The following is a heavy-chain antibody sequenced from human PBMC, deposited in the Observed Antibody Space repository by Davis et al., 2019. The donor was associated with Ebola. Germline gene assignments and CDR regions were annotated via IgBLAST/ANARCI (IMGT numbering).Heavy chain of an antibody. CDR3: ARVAPGGKWELPNYFDY. D-gene: IGHD1-26*01. J-gene: IGHJ4*02. V-gene: IGHV6-1*01. CDR2: TYYRSKWYF. CDR1: GDSVSNNGDA. Sequence: SQTLSLTCAISGDSVSNNGDAWNWIRQSPSRGLEWLGRTYYRSKWYFDYAVSVKSRITINPDTSKNQFSLNMSSVTAADTAVYYCARVAPGGKWELPNYFDYWGQGTLVTVSS.